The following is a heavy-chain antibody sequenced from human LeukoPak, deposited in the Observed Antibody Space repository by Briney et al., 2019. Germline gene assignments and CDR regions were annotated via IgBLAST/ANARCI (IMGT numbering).Heavy chain of an antibody. CDR1: GGSISSYY. V-gene: IGHV4-59*01. CDR3: ARSTSYYDILTGYSPNWFDP. CDR2: IYYSGST. J-gene: IGHJ5*02. Sequence: TSETLSLTCTVSGGSISSYYWSWIRQPPGKGLEWIGYIYYSGSTNYNPSLKSRVTISVDTSKNQFSLKLSSVTAADTAVYYCARSTSYYDILTGYSPNWFDPWGQGTLVTVSS. D-gene: IGHD3-9*01.